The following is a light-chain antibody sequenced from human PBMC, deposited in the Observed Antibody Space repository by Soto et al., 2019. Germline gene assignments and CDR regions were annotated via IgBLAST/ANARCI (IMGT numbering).Light chain of an antibody. CDR3: QSYDNTLSASL. J-gene: IGLJ2*01. V-gene: IGLV1-40*01. CDR2: GSS. CDR1: SSNIGAGHV. Sequence: QAVVTQPPSVSGAPGQRVTISCTGSSSNIGAGHVVHWYQQFPGRAPNLLIYGSSNRPSGVPDRFSGSKSGTSASLAITGLQAEDEADYYCQSYDNTLSASLFGGGTQLTVL.